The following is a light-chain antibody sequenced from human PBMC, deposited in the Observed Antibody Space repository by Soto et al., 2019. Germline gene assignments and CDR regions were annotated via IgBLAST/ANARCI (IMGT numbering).Light chain of an antibody. J-gene: IGKJ3*01. Sequence: EIVLTQSPGTLSLSPGERATLSCRASQSVSSSYLAWYQQKPDQAPRLLIYAASSRATGTPDRFSGSGSGTDFTLTISRLEPEDFAVYYCQQYGSSFTFGPGTKVDIK. V-gene: IGKV3-20*01. CDR3: QQYGSSFT. CDR1: QSVSSSY. CDR2: AAS.